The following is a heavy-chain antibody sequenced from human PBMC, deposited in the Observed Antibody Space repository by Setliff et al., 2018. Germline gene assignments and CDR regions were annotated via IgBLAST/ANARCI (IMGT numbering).Heavy chain of an antibody. J-gene: IGHJ4*02. V-gene: IGHV4-34*01. CDR3: AGDNTIRGATDY. Sequence: SETLSLTCPVYGGSFTVYFWSWIRQPPGKGLEWIGEISHSGSTNYNPSLKSRVTMSVDKSKNQFSRKLRSVNAADTAVYFCAGDNTIRGATDYWGQGTLVNVSS. CDR2: ISHSGST. CDR1: GGSFTVYF. D-gene: IGHD1-26*01.